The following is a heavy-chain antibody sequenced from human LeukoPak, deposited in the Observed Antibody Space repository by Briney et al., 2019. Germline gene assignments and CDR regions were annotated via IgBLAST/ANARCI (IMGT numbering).Heavy chain of an antibody. D-gene: IGHD3-10*01. CDR1: GFTFTGYY. J-gene: IGHJ4*02. CDR2: IIPIFGTA. Sequence: SVKVSCKAFGFTFTGYYIHWVRQAPGQGLEWMGGIIPIFGTANYAQKFQGRVTITTDESTSTAYMELSSLRSEDTAVYYCARSYYGSGSYYYFDYWGQGTLVTVSS. V-gene: IGHV1-69*05. CDR3: ARSYYGSGSYYYFDY.